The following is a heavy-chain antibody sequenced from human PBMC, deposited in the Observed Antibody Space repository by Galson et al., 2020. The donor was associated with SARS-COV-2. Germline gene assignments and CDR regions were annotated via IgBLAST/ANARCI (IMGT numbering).Heavy chain of an antibody. CDR1: GFTFRNYA. V-gene: IGHV3-23*01. J-gene: IGHJ3*02. CDR2: FSGGRGGT. Sequence: GGSLRLFCAASGFTFRNYAMSWVRQAPGKGLEWVSTFSGGRGGTYYADSVKGRFTISRDNSKSTLYLQMNSRRAEDTARDYCAKGDGLARTSVGAFDMWGQGTMVTVSS. CDR3: AKGDGLARTSVGAFDM. D-gene: IGHD3-3*01.